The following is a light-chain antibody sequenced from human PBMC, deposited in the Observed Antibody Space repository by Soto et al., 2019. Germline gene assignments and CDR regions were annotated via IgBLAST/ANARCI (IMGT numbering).Light chain of an antibody. Sequence: EIVMTQSPATLSVSPGERATLSCRASESVSGNLAWYQQKPGQAPRLLIYDTASRATAIPARFSGSGSGTESPPTFSGRKSEDFAFYSCKQYSKCPPLGKGTRRE. CDR1: ESVSGN. V-gene: IGKV3-15*01. J-gene: IGKJ5*01. CDR2: DTA. CDR3: KQYSKCPP.